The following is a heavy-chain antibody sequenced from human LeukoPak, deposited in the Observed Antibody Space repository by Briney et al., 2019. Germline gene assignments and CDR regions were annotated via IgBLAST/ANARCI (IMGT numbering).Heavy chain of an antibody. CDR3: VGSSGWFLNWFDP. Sequence: GGSLRLSCAASGFTFSSYEMNWVRQAPGKGLEWVSYISSSGSTIYYADSVKGRFTISRDNAENSLYLQMNSLRAEDTAVYYCVGSSGWFLNWFDPWGQGTLVTVSS. J-gene: IGHJ5*02. CDR2: ISSSGSTI. CDR1: GFTFSSYE. D-gene: IGHD6-19*01. V-gene: IGHV3-48*03.